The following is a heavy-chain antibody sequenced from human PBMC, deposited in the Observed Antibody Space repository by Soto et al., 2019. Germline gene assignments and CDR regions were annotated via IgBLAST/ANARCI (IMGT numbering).Heavy chain of an antibody. D-gene: IGHD1-1*01. Sequence: SETLSLTCTVSGGSISSSSYYWGWIRQPPGKGLEWIGSFYYSGSTYYNPSLKSRVTISVDTPKNRFSLKLSSVTAADTAVYYCARELDDAFDIWGQGTMVTVSS. J-gene: IGHJ3*02. V-gene: IGHV4-39*02. CDR1: GGSISSSSYY. CDR2: FYYSGST. CDR3: ARELDDAFDI.